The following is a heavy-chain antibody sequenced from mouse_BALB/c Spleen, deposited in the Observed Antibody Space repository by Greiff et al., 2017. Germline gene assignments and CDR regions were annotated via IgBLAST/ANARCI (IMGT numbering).Heavy chain of an antibody. CDR1: GYTFSSYW. V-gene: IGHV1-9*01. J-gene: IGHJ1*01. CDR2: ILPGSGST. Sequence: VKLMESGAELMKPGASVKISCKATGYTFSSYWIEWVKQRPGHGLEWIGEILPGSGSTNYNEKFKGKATFTADTSSNTAYMQLSSLTSEDSAVYYCARVDYDYDYWYFDVWGAGTTVTVSS. D-gene: IGHD2-4*01. CDR3: ARVDYDYDYWYFDV.